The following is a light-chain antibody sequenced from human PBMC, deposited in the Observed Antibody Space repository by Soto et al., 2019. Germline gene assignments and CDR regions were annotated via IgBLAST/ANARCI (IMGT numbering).Light chain of an antibody. Sequence: EIVMTQSPATLSVSPGESATLSCRASQNIRSHLAWYQLRPGQAPRLLIYASSTRATGIPASFSCSGSGTGFKITISRLQSENVALYFYQQYNVWHGWTFGQRSKV. CDR1: QNIRSH. V-gene: IGKV3-15*01. J-gene: IGKJ1*01. CDR2: ASS. CDR3: QQYNVWHGWT.